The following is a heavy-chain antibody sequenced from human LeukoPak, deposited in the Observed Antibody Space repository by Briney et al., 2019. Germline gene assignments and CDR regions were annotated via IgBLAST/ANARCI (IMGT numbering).Heavy chain of an antibody. D-gene: IGHD3-10*01. CDR2: ISYDGSNE. J-gene: IGHJ4*02. CDR3: AKDRSGGSGRAIDY. Sequence: PGRSLRLSCAASGFTFSSYVMHWVRQAPGKGLEWVAIISYDGSNEYYADSVKGRFTISRDNSKNTLYLQMNSLRAEDTALYYCAKDRSGGSGRAIDYWGQGTLVTVSS. V-gene: IGHV3-30*04. CDR1: GFTFSSYV.